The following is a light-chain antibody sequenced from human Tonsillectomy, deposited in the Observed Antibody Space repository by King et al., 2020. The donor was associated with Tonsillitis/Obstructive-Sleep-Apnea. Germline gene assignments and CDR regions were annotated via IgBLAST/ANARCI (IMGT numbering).Light chain of an antibody. CDR3: CSYAGGRKGVL. Sequence: PSGVSNRFSGSKSGNTASLTISGLQAEDEADYYCCSYAGGRKGVLFGGGTK. V-gene: IGLV2-23*01. J-gene: IGLJ3*02.